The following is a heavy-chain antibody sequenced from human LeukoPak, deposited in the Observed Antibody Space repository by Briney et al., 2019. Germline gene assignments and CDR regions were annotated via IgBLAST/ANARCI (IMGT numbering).Heavy chain of an antibody. Sequence: ASVKVSCKASGYTFTSQYMHWVRQAPGQGLEWMGTINPGVGTTSYAQKFQGRVTMTRDTSTSTVYMELSSLRSEDTAVYYCAREGGTAMVLSRSYYGMDVWGQGTTVTVSS. CDR2: INPGVGTT. V-gene: IGHV1-46*01. D-gene: IGHD5-18*01. J-gene: IGHJ6*02. CDR1: GYTFTSQY. CDR3: AREGGTAMVLSRSYYGMDV.